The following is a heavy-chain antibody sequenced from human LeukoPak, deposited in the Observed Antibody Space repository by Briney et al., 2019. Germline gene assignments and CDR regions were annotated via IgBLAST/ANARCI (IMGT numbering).Heavy chain of an antibody. CDR2: ISYDGSNK. V-gene: IGHV3-30-3*01. D-gene: IGHD2-21*02. CDR3: ARDRIRGVTAVSMDV. CDR1: GFTFSSYA. J-gene: IGHJ6*02. Sequence: GGSLRLSCAASGFTFSSYAMHWVRQAPGKGLEWVAVISYDGSNKYYADSVKGRFTISRDNSKNTLYLQMNSLRAEDTAVYYCARDRIRGVTAVSMDVWGQGTTVTVSS.